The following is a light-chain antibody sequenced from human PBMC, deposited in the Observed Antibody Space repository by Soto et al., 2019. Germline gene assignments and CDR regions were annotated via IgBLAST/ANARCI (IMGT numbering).Light chain of an antibody. J-gene: IGKJ4*01. V-gene: IGKV3-11*01. CDR1: QSINTY. Sequence: EIVLTQSPAILSSSPGERATLSCRASQSINTYLGWFQQKPGQAPRLLIYEVSNRVTGIPTRFSGSESGTDFTLIISCIEPEDFAVYYCQEHGNWPALSFGGGTKVEL. CDR3: QEHGNWPALS. CDR2: EVS.